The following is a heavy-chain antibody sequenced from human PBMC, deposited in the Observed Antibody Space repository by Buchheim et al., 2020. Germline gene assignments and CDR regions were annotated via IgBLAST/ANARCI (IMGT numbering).Heavy chain of an antibody. V-gene: IGHV1-2*04. D-gene: IGHD5-24*01. J-gene: IGHJ6*02. CDR1: GYTFTDYY. CDR3: ARDINGHYNVDV. Sequence: QVQLVQSGAEVKKPGASVKVSCKASGYTFTDYYMHWVRQAPGQGLEWMGWINPNDGGTDYAQKFQGWVTMTRDTSISPAYMELSRLKSDDTAIYYCARDINGHYNVDVWGQGTT. CDR2: INPNDGGT.